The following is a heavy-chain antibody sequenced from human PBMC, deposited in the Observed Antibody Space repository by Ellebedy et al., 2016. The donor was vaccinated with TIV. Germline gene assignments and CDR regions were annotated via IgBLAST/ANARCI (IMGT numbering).Heavy chain of an antibody. CDR3: ARDGRFLEWLSYGMDV. D-gene: IGHD3-3*01. V-gene: IGHV3-7*01. CDR2: IKQDGSEK. Sequence: GGSLRLXXAASGFTFSSYWMSWVRQAPGKGLEWVANIKQDGSEKYYVDSVKGRFTISRDNAKNSLYLQMNSLRAEDTAVYYCARDGRFLEWLSYGMDVWGQGTTVTVSS. J-gene: IGHJ6*02. CDR1: GFTFSSYW.